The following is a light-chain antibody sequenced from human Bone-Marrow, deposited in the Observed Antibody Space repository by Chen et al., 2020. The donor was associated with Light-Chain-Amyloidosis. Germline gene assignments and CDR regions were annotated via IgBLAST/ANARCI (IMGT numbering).Light chain of an antibody. CDR3: QVWDRSSDRPV. V-gene: IGLV3-21*02. CDR1: NIGSTS. CDR2: DDS. Sequence: SYVLTQPSSVSVAPGQTATIACGGNNIGSTSVHWYQQTPGQAPLLVVYDDSDRPSGIPERLSASTSANTATLTISRVEAGEEADYCCQVWDRSSDRPVFGGGTKLTVL. J-gene: IGLJ3*02.